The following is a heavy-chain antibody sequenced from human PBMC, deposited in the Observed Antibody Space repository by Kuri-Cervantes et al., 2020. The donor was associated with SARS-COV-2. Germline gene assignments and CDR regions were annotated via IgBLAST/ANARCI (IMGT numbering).Heavy chain of an antibody. CDR2: INGSGGST. CDR3: AKIGTQYCSAGSCYVDY. V-gene: IGHV3-23*01. J-gene: IGHJ4*02. Sequence: GESLKISCAAPRFPFSSYAMSWVRQAPGKGLEVVSAINGSGGSTYYADSVKSRFTISRHNSKNTLYLQMNSLRAEDTAVYYCAKIGTQYCSAGSCYVDYWGQGTLVTVSS. CDR1: RFPFSSYA. D-gene: IGHD2-15*01.